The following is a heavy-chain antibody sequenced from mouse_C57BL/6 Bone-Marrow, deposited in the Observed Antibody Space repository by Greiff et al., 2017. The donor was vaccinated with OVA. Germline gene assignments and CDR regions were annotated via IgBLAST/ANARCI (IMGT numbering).Heavy chain of an antibody. CDR2: IYPGSGNT. CDR1: GYSFTSYY. J-gene: IGHJ2*01. V-gene: IGHV1-66*01. Sequence: VQLQQSGPELVKPGASVKISCKASGYSFTSYYIHWVKQRPGQGLEWIGWIYPGSGNTKYNEKFKGKATLTADTSSSTAYMQLSSLTSEDSAVYYCARSTGVPHVDYWGQGTTLTVSS. CDR3: ARSTGVPHVDY.